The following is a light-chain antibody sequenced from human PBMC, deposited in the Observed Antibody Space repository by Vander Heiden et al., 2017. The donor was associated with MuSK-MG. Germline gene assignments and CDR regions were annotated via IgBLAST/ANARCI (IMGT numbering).Light chain of an antibody. Sequence: QSALTQPASVSGSPGQSVTISCTGSIPDIGGFYSVSWYQQHPGRAPKLIIYDVTSRPSGLSTRFSGSKSGNTASLTISGLQPEDEAVYFCSAYSAITTLQFGGGTNLTV. J-gene: IGLJ2*01. CDR3: SAYSAITTLQ. V-gene: IGLV2-14*01. CDR2: DVT. CDR1: IPDIGGFYS.